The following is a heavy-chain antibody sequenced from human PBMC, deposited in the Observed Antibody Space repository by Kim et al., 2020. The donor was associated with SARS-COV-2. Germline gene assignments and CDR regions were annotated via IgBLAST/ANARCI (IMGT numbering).Heavy chain of an antibody. V-gene: IGHV3-33*01. CDR1: GFTFSSYG. CDR3: ARGKITMVRGVIHRGGVDV. Sequence: GGSLRLSCAASGFTFSSYGMHWVRQAPGKGLEWVAVIWYDGSNKYYADSVKGRFTISRDNSKNTLYLQMNSLRAEDTAVYYCARGKITMVRGVIHRGGVDVWGQGTTVTVSS. J-gene: IGHJ6*02. D-gene: IGHD3-10*01. CDR2: IWYDGSNK.